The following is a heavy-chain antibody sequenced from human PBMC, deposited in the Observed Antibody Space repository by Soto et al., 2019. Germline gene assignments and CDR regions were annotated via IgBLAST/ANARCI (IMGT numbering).Heavy chain of an antibody. CDR1: VFTFSSYG. CDR3: AKNQGVELVPIATVDWFEP. V-gene: IGHV3-33*06. Sequence: PGGSLRLSCAASVFTFSSYGMHLVRQSPGKGLEWVAVIWYDGSNKYYADSVKGRFTISRDNSKSTVYLELNNLSAEDTAVYHCAKNQGVELVPIATVDWFEPWGQGSVVTVSS. J-gene: IGHJ5*02. CDR2: IWYDGSNK. D-gene: IGHD1-26*01.